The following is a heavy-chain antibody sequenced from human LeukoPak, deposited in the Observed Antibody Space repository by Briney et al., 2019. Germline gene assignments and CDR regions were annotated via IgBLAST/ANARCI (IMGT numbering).Heavy chain of an antibody. Sequence: GRSLRLSCAASGFTFSSYAMHWVRQAPGKGLEWVAVISYDGSNKYYADSVKGRFTISRDNSKNTLYLQMNSLRAEDTAVYYCARDHGYFDWLLSFDYWGQGTLVTVSS. CDR3: ARDHGYFDWLLSFDY. D-gene: IGHD3-9*01. J-gene: IGHJ4*02. CDR1: GFTFSSYA. V-gene: IGHV3-30*04. CDR2: ISYDGSNK.